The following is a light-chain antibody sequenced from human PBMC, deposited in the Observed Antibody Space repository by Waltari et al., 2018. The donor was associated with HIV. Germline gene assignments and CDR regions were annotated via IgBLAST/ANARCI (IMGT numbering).Light chain of an antibody. J-gene: IGLJ3*02. CDR3: CSFIATFTHVM. V-gene: IGLV2-23*02. CDR1: SSDVANYNL. Sequence: QSALTQPASVSGSPGQSINISCTGTSSDVANYNLVSWYQQHPGKVPKVFIYEVTKRPSVISNRFSGSKSGNTASLTISGLQAEDEADYYCCSFIATFTHVMFGGGTKLTVL. CDR2: EVT.